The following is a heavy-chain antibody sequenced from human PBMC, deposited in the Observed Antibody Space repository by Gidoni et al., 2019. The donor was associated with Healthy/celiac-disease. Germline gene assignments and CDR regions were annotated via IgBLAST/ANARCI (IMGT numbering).Heavy chain of an antibody. CDR2: INPSGGST. V-gene: IGHV1-46*01. CDR1: GYTFTSYY. J-gene: IGHJ3*02. Sequence: QVQLVQSGAEVKKPGASVKVSCTASGYTFTSYYMHWVRQAPEQGLEWMGIINPSGGSTSYAQKFQGRVTMTRDTSTSTVYMELSSLRSEDTAVYYCAREEYSRKSRGDAFDIWGQGTMVTVSS. CDR3: AREEYSRKSRGDAFDI. D-gene: IGHD6-6*01.